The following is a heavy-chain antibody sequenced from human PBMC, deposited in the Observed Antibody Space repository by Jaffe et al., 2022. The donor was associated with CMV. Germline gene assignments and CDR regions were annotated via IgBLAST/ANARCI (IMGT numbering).Heavy chain of an antibody. J-gene: IGHJ3*02. CDR2: IYSGGTT. CDR1: GFAANTNF. V-gene: IGHV3-53*01. Sequence: ELQLVESGGGLIHPGGSLRLSCAASGFAANTNFMSWVRQAPGKGLEWVAVIYSGGTTNYADSVKGRFTISRDNPKNTLLLQMNSLRAEDTAVYFCARPRGIAAGGNPFDIWGQGTMVTVSS. CDR3: ARPRGIAAGGNPFDI. D-gene: IGHD6-13*01.